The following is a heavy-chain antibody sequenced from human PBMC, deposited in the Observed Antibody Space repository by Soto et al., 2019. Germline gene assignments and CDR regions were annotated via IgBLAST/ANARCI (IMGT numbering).Heavy chain of an antibody. V-gene: IGHV1-69*13. CDR3: ARDVSSWSDAFDI. Sequence: SVKVSCKASGGTFSSYAISWVRQAPGQGLEWMGGIIPIFGTANYAQKFQGRVTITADESTSTAYMELSSLRSEDTAVYYCARDVSSWSDAFDIWGQGTMVTVSS. D-gene: IGHD6-13*01. J-gene: IGHJ3*02. CDR1: GGTFSSYA. CDR2: IIPIFGTA.